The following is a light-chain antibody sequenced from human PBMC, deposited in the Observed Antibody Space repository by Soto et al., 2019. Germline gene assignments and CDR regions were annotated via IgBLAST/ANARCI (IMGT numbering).Light chain of an antibody. CDR1: QGISNF. CDR2: AAT. CDR3: QQYHTYPTT. J-gene: IGKJ3*01. V-gene: IGKV1-16*01. Sequence: DIQMTQSPSSLSASIGDRVTITCRASQGISNFLGWFQQKPGKAPKPLIYAATRLQSGVPSRISGSGSGTEFLLTITSLQPDDFATYYCQQYHTYPTTFGPGTTVDFK.